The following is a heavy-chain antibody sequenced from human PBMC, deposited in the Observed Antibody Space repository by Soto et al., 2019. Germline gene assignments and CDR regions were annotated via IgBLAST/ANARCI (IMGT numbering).Heavy chain of an antibody. CDR2: IYPGDSDT. Sequence: GESLKISCKASGYSFTTYWIGWVRQMPGKGLEWMGIIYPGDSDTRYSPSFQGQVTISADKSISTAYLQWSSLKASDTAMYYCARQISVAAAGYYFDYWGQGTLVTVSS. J-gene: IGHJ4*02. D-gene: IGHD6-13*01. V-gene: IGHV5-51*01. CDR3: ARQISVAAAGYYFDY. CDR1: GYSFTTYW.